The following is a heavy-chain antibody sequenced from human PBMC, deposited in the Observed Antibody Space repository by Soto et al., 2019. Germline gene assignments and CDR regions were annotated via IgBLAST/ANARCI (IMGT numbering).Heavy chain of an antibody. D-gene: IGHD3-22*01. V-gene: IGHV3-11*03. Sequence: RVGSLRLSCAGSGFTFGDSYMSWIRQAPGKGLEWLSYISPGSRYPAYADSVKGRFTISRDNSKNTLYLQMNSLRAEDTAVYYCAILYYDDSSGYYGSVQWGQGTLVRVSS. CDR3: AILYYDDSSGYYGSVQ. CDR1: GFTFGDSY. CDR2: ISPGSRYP. J-gene: IGHJ1*01.